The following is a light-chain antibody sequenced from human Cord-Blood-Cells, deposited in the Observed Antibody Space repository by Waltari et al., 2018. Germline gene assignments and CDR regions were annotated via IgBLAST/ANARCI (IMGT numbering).Light chain of an antibody. CDR1: SSDVGGYNY. V-gene: IGLV2-11*01. CDR3: CSYAGSYTFVV. J-gene: IGLJ2*01. CDR2: DVS. Sequence: QSALTQPRSVSGSPGQSVTISCTGTSSDVGGYNYVSWYQQHPGKAPKLMIYDVSKRPSGVPDRCSGSKSGNTASLTIAWLQAEDEADYYCCSYAGSYTFVVFGGGTKLTVL.